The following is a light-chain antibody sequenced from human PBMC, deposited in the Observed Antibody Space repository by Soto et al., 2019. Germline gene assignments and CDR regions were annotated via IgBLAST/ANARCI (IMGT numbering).Light chain of an antibody. V-gene: IGKV2D-29*02. J-gene: IGKJ5*01. CDR1: QSLLHITGETF. CDR2: EVS. Sequence: DVVMTQTPLSLSVAPGQPASISCKSSQSLLHITGETFLFWYLQKPGQSPQLLIYEVSTRVSGVPDRFSGSGSGTDFTLEISRVETDDVGIYHCMQSKQLPPTFGQGTRLGIE. CDR3: MQSKQLPPT.